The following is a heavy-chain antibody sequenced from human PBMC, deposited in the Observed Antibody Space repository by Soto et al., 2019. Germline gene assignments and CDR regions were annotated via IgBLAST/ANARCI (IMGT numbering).Heavy chain of an antibody. CDR1: GGSFSGYF. CDR3: ARYRMVYANYYFDY. J-gene: IGHJ4*01. Sequence: SETLSLTCAVDGGSFSGYFWNWIRQPPGKGLEWIGEIFYSGSTNYNPSLKSRVIISVDTSKNQFSLKLSSVTAADTAVYYCARYRMVYANYYFDYWGHGTLVTVSS. CDR2: IFYSGST. V-gene: IGHV4-34*12. D-gene: IGHD2-8*01.